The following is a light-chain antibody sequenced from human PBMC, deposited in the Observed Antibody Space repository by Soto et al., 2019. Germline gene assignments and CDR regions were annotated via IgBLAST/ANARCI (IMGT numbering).Light chain of an antibody. CDR3: SSSTGSTTPIYV. J-gene: IGLJ1*01. CDR2: EVS. Sequence: QSVLTQPASVSGSPGQSIAISCTGTSSDVGGYNYVSWYQQHPGKAPKLLIYEVSNRPSGVSNRFSGSKSGNTASLTISGLQAEDEADFYCSSSTGSTTPIYVFGTGTKVTVL. CDR1: SSDVGGYNY. V-gene: IGLV2-14*01.